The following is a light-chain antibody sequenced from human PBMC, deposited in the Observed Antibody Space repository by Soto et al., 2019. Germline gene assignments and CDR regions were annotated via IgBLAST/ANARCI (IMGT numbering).Light chain of an antibody. CDR3: LSWDDTLNAWV. J-gene: IGLJ3*02. CDR2: EGI. V-gene: IGLV2-14*02. Sequence: QSALTQPASVSGSPGQSITISCTGTSSTVGGFNVVSWYQQHPGKAPKVIIYEGIKRPSGVSNRFSGSNSGSTASLAIDGLRAEDEAYYYCLSWDDTLNAWVFGGGTKVTVL. CDR1: SSTVGGFNV.